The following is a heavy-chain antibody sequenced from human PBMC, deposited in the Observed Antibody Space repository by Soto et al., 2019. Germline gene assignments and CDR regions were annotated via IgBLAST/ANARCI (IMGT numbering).Heavy chain of an antibody. V-gene: IGHV3-48*04. CDR3: VRVMYYYDSSGYYYFDY. D-gene: IGHD3-22*01. J-gene: IGHJ4*02. CDR2: ISSSSSTI. CDR1: GFTFSSYS. Sequence: GGSLRLSCAASGFTFSSYSMNWVRQAPGKGLEWVSYISSSSSTIYYADSVKGRFTISRDNAKNSLYLQMNSLRAEDTAVYYCVRVMYYYDSSGYYYFDYWGQGTLVTVSS.